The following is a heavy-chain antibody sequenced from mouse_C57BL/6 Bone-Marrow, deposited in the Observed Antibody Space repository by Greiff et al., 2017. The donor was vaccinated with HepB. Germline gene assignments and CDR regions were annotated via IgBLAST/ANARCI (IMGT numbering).Heavy chain of an antibody. CDR1: GYTFTDYY. CDR2: INPNNGGT. V-gene: IGHV1-26*01. CDR3: ARSDDGYYSDWYFDV. D-gene: IGHD2-3*01. Sequence: VQLQQSGPELVKPEASVKISCKASGYTFTDYYMNWVKQSHGKSLEWIGDINPNNGGTSYNQKFKGKATLTVDKSSSTAYMELRSLTSEDSAVYYCARSDDGYYSDWYFDVWGTGTTVTVSS. J-gene: IGHJ1*03.